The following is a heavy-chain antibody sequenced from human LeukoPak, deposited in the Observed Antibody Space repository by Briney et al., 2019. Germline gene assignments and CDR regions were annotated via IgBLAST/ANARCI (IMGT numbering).Heavy chain of an antibody. Sequence: ASVKVSCKASGYTFTNYGISWLRQAPGQGLEWMGWISAYNGNIRYAQNLQGRVTMTTDTSTSTAYMELRSLRSDDTAVYYCGGSFGNYYGSGTPPLYFDYWGQGTLVTVSS. CDR3: GGSFGNYYGSGTPPLYFDY. D-gene: IGHD3-10*01. J-gene: IGHJ4*02. V-gene: IGHV1-18*01. CDR1: GYTFTNYG. CDR2: ISAYNGNI.